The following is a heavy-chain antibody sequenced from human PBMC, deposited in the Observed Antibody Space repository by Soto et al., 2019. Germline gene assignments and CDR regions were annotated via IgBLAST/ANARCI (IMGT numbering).Heavy chain of an antibody. J-gene: IGHJ4*02. Sequence: GASVKVSCKASGGTFSSYTISWVRQAPGQGLEWMGRINPIRGIANYAQKFQGRVTITADTSTSTAYMELSSLRSDDTAVYYCARDLAAADYWGQGTLVTVSS. CDR1: GGTFSSYT. D-gene: IGHD6-13*01. CDR3: ARDLAAADY. V-gene: IGHV1-69*02. CDR2: INPIRGIA.